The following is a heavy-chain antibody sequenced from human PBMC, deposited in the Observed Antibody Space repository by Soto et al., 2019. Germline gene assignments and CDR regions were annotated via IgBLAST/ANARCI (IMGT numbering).Heavy chain of an antibody. CDR3: ARTLTNTAMDSE. V-gene: IGHV1-18*04. Sequence: ASVKVSCKASGYTFTGYYMHWVRQAPGQGLEWMGWINPNSGNTNYAQKLQGRVTMTTDTSTSTAYMELRSLRSDDTAVYYCARTLTNTAMDSEWGQGTLVTVSS. CDR1: GYTFTGYY. J-gene: IGHJ4*02. CDR2: INPNSGNT. D-gene: IGHD5-18*01.